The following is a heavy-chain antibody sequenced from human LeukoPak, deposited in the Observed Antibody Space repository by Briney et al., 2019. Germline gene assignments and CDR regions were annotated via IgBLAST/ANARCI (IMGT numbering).Heavy chain of an antibody. CDR2: IYTSGST. J-gene: IGHJ5*02. D-gene: IGHD4-17*01. Sequence: SETLSLTCTVSGGSVSSYYWSWIRQPAGGGLEWIGRIYTSGSTTYNTSLKSRVTISVDTSKNQFSLKLSCVTATDTAVYSCARDATTLTTRWFDPWGQGTLVTVSS. CDR3: ARDATTLTTRWFDP. CDR1: GGSVSSYY. V-gene: IGHV4-4*07.